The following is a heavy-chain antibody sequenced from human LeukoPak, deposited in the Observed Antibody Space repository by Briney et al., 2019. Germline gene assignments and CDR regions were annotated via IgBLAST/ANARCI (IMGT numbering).Heavy chain of an antibody. D-gene: IGHD3-22*01. J-gene: IGHJ3*02. V-gene: IGHV3-30-3*01. CDR2: FSYDGDNK. CDR3: ARAQYGPYYYDVSGYLGNAFDI. CDR1: GFTFSTYA. Sequence: GRSLRLSCAASGFTFSTYAMHWVRQAPGKGLEWVAVFSYDGDNKFYADSVKGRFTISRDNSKTTLYLQMDSLRAEDTAVYSCARAQYGPYYYDVSGYLGNAFDIWGQGTMVTVSS.